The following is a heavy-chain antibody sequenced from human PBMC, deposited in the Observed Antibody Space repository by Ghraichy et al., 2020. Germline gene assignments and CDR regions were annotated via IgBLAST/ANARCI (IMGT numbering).Heavy chain of an antibody. CDR3: ARDLGFQSRHCSKGLCYTTSGAVDV. Sequence: SETLSLTCTVSGGSITSSYYWHWIRQYPGKGLEWIGYIYDSGSTYYNPSLKSRVIISLDTSKTQFSLHLSSVTAADTAVYYCARDLGFQSRHCSKGLCYTTSGAVDVWGQGTLVTVSS. V-gene: IGHV4-31*03. D-gene: IGHD2-8*01. J-gene: IGHJ5*02. CDR2: IYDSGST. CDR1: GGSITSSYY.